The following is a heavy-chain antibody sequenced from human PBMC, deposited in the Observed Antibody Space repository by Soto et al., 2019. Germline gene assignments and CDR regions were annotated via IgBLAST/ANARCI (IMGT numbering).Heavy chain of an antibody. Sequence: SETLSLTCTVSGGSISSGGYYWSWIRQHPGKGLEWIGYIYYSGSTYYNPSLKSRVTISVDTSKNQFSLKLSSVTAADTAVYYCARGGSISGSAEFDYWGQGTLVTVSS. J-gene: IGHJ4*02. CDR1: GGSISSGGYY. CDR2: IYYSGST. D-gene: IGHD3-10*01. CDR3: ARGGSISGSAEFDY. V-gene: IGHV4-31*03.